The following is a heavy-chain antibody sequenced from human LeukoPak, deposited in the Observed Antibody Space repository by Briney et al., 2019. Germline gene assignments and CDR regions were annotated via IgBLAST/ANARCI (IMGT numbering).Heavy chain of an antibody. J-gene: IGHJ4*02. Sequence: GGSLRLSCAASEFSFSIYSMNWVRQAPGKGLEWVSSISSSSSYIYYADSVKGRFTISRDNAKNSLYLQMNSLRAEDTAVYYCARAKSGYWGQGTLVTVSS. CDR2: ISSSSSYI. CDR3: ARAKSGY. V-gene: IGHV3-21*01. CDR1: EFSFSIYS.